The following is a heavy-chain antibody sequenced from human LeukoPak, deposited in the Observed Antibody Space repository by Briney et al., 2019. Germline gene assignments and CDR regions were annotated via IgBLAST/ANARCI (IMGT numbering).Heavy chain of an antibody. CDR1: GGSISSYY. J-gene: IGHJ5*02. Sequence: SETLSLTCTVSGGSISSYYWSWIRQPPGKGLEWIGYIYYSGSTNYNPSLKSRVTISVDTSKNQFSLKLSSVTAADTAVYYCAREVRGVINLPYWFDPWGQGTLVTVSS. CDR2: IYYSGST. V-gene: IGHV4-59*01. D-gene: IGHD3-10*01. CDR3: AREVRGVINLPYWFDP.